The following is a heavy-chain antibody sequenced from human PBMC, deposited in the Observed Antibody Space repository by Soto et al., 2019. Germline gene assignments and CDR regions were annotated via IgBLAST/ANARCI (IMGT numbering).Heavy chain of an antibody. V-gene: IGHV5-51*01. CDR2: IYPGDSDT. D-gene: IGHD6-6*01. CDR3: ATSTSRLREYSSPNDAFDI. CDR1: GYSFTSYW. J-gene: IGHJ3*02. Sequence: GESLKISCKGSGYSFTSYWIGWVRQMPGKGLEWMGIIYPGDSDTRYSPSFQGQVTISADKSISTAYLQWSSLKASDTAMYYCATSTSRLREYSSPNDAFDIWGQGTMVTVSS.